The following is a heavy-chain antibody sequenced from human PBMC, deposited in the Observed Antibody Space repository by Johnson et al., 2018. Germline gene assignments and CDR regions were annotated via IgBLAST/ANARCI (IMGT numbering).Heavy chain of an antibody. Sequence: QVQLQQWGAGLLKPSETLSLTCAVYGGSFSGYYYNWIRQPPGMGLEWIGEINHGGSTNYNPSLKSRVTMSIDTSKNQFSLKLTSVTAADTAVYYCARSNYYDSSGYYTADAFDIWGQGTMVTVSS. CDR1: GGSFSGYY. J-gene: IGHJ3*02. V-gene: IGHV4-34*01. CDR2: INHGGST. D-gene: IGHD3-22*01. CDR3: ARSNYYDSSGYYTADAFDI.